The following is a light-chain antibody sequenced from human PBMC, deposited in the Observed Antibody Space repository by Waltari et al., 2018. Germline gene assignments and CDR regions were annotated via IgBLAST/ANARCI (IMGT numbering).Light chain of an antibody. CDR1: QGISNF. V-gene: IGKV1-33*01. CDR3: QQFNELPLT. CDR2: DAS. Sequence: DILMTQSPSSLSASVGDRVTITCQASQGISNFLNWYQQKPGKAPKLPIYDASNLESGVPSRFTGSGSGSGFTLTISSLQPEDIATYYCQQFNELPLTFGGGTKVEIK. J-gene: IGKJ4*01.